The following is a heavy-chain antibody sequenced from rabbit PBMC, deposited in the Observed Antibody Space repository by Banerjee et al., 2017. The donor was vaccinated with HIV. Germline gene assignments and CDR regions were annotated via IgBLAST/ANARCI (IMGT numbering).Heavy chain of an antibody. CDR2: IYGGISGST. CDR1: GFSFSNTYY. CDR3: AREYVDSSGYYDL. J-gene: IGHJ4*01. V-gene: IGHV1S40*01. D-gene: IGHD1-1*01. Sequence: QSLEESGGDLVKPGASLTLTCTATGFSFSNTYYMCWVRQAPGKGLEWIGCIYGGISGSTYYASWAKGRLTISQTSSTTVTLQMTSLTAADTATYFCAREYVDSSGYYDLWGQGTLVTVS.